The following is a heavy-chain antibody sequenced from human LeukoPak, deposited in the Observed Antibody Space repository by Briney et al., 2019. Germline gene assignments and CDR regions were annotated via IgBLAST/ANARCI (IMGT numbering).Heavy chain of an antibody. CDR2: ISSNGGST. J-gene: IGHJ4*02. D-gene: IGHD3-3*01. V-gene: IGHV3-64*01. Sequence: GALRLSCAGSGFTFSSYAMSWVRQAPGKGLEYVSAISSNGGSTYYANSVKGRFTISRDNSKNTLYLQMGSLRAEDMAVYYCARGYDFWSGYWSHSDYWGQGTLVTVSS. CDR3: ARGYDFWSGYWSHSDY. CDR1: GFTFSSYA.